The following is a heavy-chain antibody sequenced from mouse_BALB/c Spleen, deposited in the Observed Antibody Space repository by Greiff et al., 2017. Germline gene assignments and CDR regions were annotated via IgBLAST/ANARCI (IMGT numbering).Heavy chain of an antibody. V-gene: IGHV3-8*02. D-gene: IGHD1-1*01. CDR2: ISYSGST. J-gene: IGHJ4*01. Sequence: EVMLVESGPSLVKPSQTLSLTCSVTGDSITSGYWNWIRKFPGNKLEYMGYISYSGSTYYNPSLKSRISITRYTSKNQYYLQLNSVTTEDTATYYCARWYYYGSDYYAMDYWGQGTSVTVSS. CDR3: ARWYYYGSDYYAMDY. CDR1: GDSITSGY.